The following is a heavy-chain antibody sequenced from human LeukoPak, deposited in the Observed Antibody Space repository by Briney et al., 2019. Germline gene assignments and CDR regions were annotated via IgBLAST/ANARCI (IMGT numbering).Heavy chain of an antibody. CDR1: GYTFTVYY. J-gene: IGHJ4*02. V-gene: IGHV1-2*02. D-gene: IGHD6-19*01. CDR3: ARKQWLVEGYFDY. CDR2: INPTSGAT. Sequence: GASVKVSCKPSGYTFTVYYIHWVRQAPRQGLEWMGWINPTSGATNYAQKFQGRVTMTRDTSISTAYMELNSLRSDDTAVYYCARKQWLVEGYFDYWGQGTLVTVSS.